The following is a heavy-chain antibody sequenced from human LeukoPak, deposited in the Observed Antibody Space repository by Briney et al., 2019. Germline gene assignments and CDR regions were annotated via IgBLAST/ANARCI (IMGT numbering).Heavy chain of an antibody. J-gene: IGHJ4*02. CDR3: ARAGGTIFGVVIPFDY. V-gene: IGHV3-66*02. CDR2: IYSGGST. Sequence: RGSLRLSCAASGFTVSSNYMSWVRQAPGKGLEWVSAIYSGGSTYYADSVEGRFTISRDNSKNTLYLQMNSLRAEDTAVYYCARAGGTIFGVVIPFDYWGQGTLVTVSS. D-gene: IGHD3-3*01. CDR1: GFTVSSNY.